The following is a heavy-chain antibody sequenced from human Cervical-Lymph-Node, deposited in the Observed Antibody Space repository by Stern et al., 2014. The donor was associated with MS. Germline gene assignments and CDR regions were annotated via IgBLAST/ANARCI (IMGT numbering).Heavy chain of an antibody. D-gene: IGHD1-26*01. V-gene: IGHV4-59*08. Sequence: DQLVESGPGLVKASETLSLTCTVSGGSITTYYWSWIRQPPGKGLEWIGYIYYSGSTNYNPSLKSRVTISVDMSNTQFSLNLTSVTAADTAVYYCARHRGRMWYFDLWGRGTLVTVSS. CDR1: GGSITTYY. J-gene: IGHJ2*01. CDR2: IYYSGST. CDR3: ARHRGRMWYFDL.